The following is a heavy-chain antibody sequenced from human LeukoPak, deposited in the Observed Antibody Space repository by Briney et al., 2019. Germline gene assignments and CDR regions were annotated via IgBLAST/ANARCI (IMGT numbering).Heavy chain of an antibody. CDR1: GRSISGYY. D-gene: IGHD6-19*01. CDR3: ARHVRDSSGVSHHYYLDV. CDR2: IYSSGAT. V-gene: IGHV4-4*08. Sequence: SEPLSLTCTVSGRSISGYYWSWIRQSPGKGLEWIGYIYSSGATNYYPSFKSRVTISLDTSKNQFSLKVSSVTAADTAVYHCARHVRDSSGVSHHYYLDVWGKGTTVTVSS. J-gene: IGHJ6*03.